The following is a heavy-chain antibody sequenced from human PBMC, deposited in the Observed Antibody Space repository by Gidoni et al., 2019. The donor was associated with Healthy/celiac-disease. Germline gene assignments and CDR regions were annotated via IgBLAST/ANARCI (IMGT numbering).Heavy chain of an antibody. Sequence: EVQLVESGGGLVQPGRSLRLSCAASGFTFDDYAMHWVRQAPGKGLEWVSGISWNSGSIGYADSVKCRFTISRDNAKNSLYLQMNSLRAEDTALYYCAKDRGGWYPTLYYYYYYGMDVWGQGTTVTVSS. J-gene: IGHJ6*02. D-gene: IGHD6-19*01. CDR3: AKDRGGWYPTLYYYYYYGMDV. CDR2: ISWNSGSI. V-gene: IGHV3-9*01. CDR1: GFTFDDYA.